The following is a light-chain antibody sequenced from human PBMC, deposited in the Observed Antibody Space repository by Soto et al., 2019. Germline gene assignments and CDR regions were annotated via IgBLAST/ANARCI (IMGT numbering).Light chain of an antibody. V-gene: IGKV3-11*01. CDR2: DAS. CDR3: QQRSNWFLT. Sequence: ESVLTQSPATVSLSPGERATLSCRASQSVSSYLAWYQQKPGQAPRLLIYDASNRATGIPARFSGSGSGTDFTLTISSLEPEDFAVYYCQQRSNWFLTFGGGTKVEIK. J-gene: IGKJ4*01. CDR1: QSVSSY.